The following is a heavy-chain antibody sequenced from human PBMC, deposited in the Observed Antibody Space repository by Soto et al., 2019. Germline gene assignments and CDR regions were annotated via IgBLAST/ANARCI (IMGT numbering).Heavy chain of an antibody. CDR1: GGSISSSSYY. CDR3: ARRNQGVSGRKLGFEP. J-gene: IGHJ5*02. Sequence: QLQLQESGPGLVKPSETLSLTCTVSGGSISSSSYYWGWIRQPPGKGLEGVGSIYYSGSTYYNPSLKSRVTISVDTSKNQFALKLSSVTAADTAVYYCARRNQGVSGRKLGFEPWGQGTLVTVSS. CDR2: IYYSGST. D-gene: IGHD3-10*01. V-gene: IGHV4-39*01.